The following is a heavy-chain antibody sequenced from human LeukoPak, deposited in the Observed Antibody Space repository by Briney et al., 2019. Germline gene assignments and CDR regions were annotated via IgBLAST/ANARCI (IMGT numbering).Heavy chain of an antibody. J-gene: IGHJ4*02. CDR1: GFTFSSYA. Sequence: GGSLRLSCAASGFTFSSYAMLWVRQAPGKGLEWVAVISYDGSNKYYADSVKGRFTISRDNSKNTLYLQMNSLRAEDTAVYYCAREWAVASFDYWGQGTLVTVSS. D-gene: IGHD6-19*01. V-gene: IGHV3-30*04. CDR2: ISYDGSNK. CDR3: AREWAVASFDY.